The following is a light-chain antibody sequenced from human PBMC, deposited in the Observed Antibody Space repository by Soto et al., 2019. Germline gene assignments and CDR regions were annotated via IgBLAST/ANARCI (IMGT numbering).Light chain of an antibody. CDR2: RTD. Sequence: QPVLTQPPSASGTPGQRVTISCSGSNSNIGGSNYVFWYQQLPGTVPKLLIYRTDRRPSGVPDRFSASKSGTSASLAISGLRSEDEADYYCASWDDSLSGVLFGGGTKLTVL. CDR1: NSNIGGSNY. CDR3: ASWDDSLSGVL. V-gene: IGLV1-47*01. J-gene: IGLJ2*01.